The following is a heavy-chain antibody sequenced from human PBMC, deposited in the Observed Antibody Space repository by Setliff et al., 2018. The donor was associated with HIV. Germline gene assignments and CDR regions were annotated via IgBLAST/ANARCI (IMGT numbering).Heavy chain of an antibody. CDR1: GYTFTSYA. V-gene: IGHV1-3*01. D-gene: IGHD3-10*01. Sequence: ASVKVSCKASGYTFTSYAMHWVRQAPGQRLEWMGWINAGNGNTKYSQKFQGRVTITTDESTSTAYMELSSLRSEDTAVYYCATGHYYGSGSLTWGQGTLVTVSS. CDR3: ATGHYYGSGSLT. J-gene: IGHJ5*02. CDR2: INAGNGNT.